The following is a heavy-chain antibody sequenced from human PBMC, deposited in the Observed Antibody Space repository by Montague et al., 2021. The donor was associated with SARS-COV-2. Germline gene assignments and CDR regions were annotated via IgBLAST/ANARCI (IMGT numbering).Heavy chain of an antibody. D-gene: IGHD3-9*01. CDR3: ACAAGNYDILTGYYDY. CDR1: GFTFSSYA. CDR2: ISYDGSNK. Sequence: SLRLSCAASGFTFSSYAMHWVRQAPGKGLEWVAVISYDGSNKYYADSVKGRFTISRDNSKNTLYLQMNSLRAEDTAVYYCACAAGNYDILTGYYDYWGQGTLVTVSS. V-gene: IGHV3-30*04. J-gene: IGHJ4*02.